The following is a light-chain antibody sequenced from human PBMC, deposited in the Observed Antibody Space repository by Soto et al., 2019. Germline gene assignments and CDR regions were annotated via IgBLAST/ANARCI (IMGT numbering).Light chain of an antibody. J-gene: IGKJ2*01. CDR1: QSVSTS. CDR2: GAS. V-gene: IGKV3-20*01. CDR3: QQDGSSPRT. Sequence: EIVLTQSPGTLSLSPGERATLSCRASQSVSTSLAWYQQKPGQAPRLLIYGASSRATGIPDRFSGSGSGTDFILTISRLEPEDFAVYYCQQDGSSPRTFGQGTKLEIK.